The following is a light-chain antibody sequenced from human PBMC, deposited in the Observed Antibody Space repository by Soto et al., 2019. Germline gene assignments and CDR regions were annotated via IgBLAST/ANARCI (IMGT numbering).Light chain of an antibody. V-gene: IGKV1-39*01. Sequence: IQMTHAPASLSASVGDRVTINSRASETISRSLNWFQQKPGKAPKLLIYAASILQNEVPSRFSGSGSGTDFTLSITSLQFEDFATYYCQQTHSVPLTVGQGGRLEI. J-gene: IGKJ5*01. CDR2: AAS. CDR3: QQTHSVPLT. CDR1: ETISRS.